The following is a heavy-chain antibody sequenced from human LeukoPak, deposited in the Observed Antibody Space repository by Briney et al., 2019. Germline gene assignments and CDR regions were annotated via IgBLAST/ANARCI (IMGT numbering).Heavy chain of an antibody. J-gene: IGHJ3*02. CDR3: ARDPTMIVVLDAFDI. V-gene: IGHV3-21*01. CDR1: GFTFSSYS. D-gene: IGHD3-22*01. Sequence: GGSLRLSCAASGFTFSSYSMKWVRQAPGKGLEWVSSISSSSSYIYYADSVKGRFTISRDNAKNSLYLQMNSLRAEDTAVYYCARDPTMIVVLDAFDIWGQGTMVTVSS. CDR2: ISSSSSYI.